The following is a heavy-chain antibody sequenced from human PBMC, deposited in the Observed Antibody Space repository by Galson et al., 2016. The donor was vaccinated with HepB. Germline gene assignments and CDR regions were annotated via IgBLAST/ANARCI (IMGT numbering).Heavy chain of an antibody. CDR1: GFTFTYAW. CDR2: IKRITDGGTT. D-gene: IGHD3-10*01. Sequence: LRLSCAASGFTFTYAWMSWVRQAPGKGLEWVGRIKRITDGGTTDYAAPVKGRFSISRDDSQKRLYLHMNSLETEDTAVYYCTVARYSSGDYYTYWGQGTLVTVSS. V-gene: IGHV3-15*01. J-gene: IGHJ4*02. CDR3: TVARYSSGDYYTY.